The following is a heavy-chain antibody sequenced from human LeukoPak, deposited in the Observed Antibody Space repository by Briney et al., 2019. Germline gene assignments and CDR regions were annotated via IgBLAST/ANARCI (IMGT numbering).Heavy chain of an antibody. CDR3: ARDVGTSGWYTFDY. V-gene: IGHV6-1*01. D-gene: IGHD6-19*01. J-gene: IGHJ4*02. CDR1: GESVSSINGA. Sequence: SQTLSLTCALSGESVSSINGAWNWTRLSPSTGIEWLRRAYYRSKLYTDYAPSVKGRITINPDTSSNQYSLQLDSVTPEDSAVYYCARDVGTSGWYTFDYWGQETLVTASA. CDR2: AYYRSKLYT.